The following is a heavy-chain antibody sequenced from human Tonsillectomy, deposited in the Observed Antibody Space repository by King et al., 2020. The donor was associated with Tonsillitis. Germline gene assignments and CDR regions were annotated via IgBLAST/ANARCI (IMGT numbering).Heavy chain of an antibody. Sequence: VQLLESGGGLVQPGGSLRLSCAASGFTFSAYWMTWVRQAPGKGLEWVANIKQDGSEKYYVDSVKGRFTISRDNAKNSLSLQMNSLRDEDMAVYYCARHNSATYYYGSGSPFYYYGMDVWGQGTTVTVSS. CDR1: GFTFSAYW. CDR2: IKQDGSEK. V-gene: IGHV3-7*01. CDR3: ARHNSATYYYGSGSPFYYYGMDV. D-gene: IGHD3-10*01. J-gene: IGHJ6*02.